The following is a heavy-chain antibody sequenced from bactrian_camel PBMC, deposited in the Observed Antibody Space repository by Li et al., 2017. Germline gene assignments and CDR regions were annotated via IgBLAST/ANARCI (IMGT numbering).Heavy chain of an antibody. CDR3: AADFESPESDYDGDYDRPPWEGWQGSGY. CDR1: GSASKSRW. Sequence: HVQLVESGGGSVQAGGSLKLSCTVVGSASKSRWMGWFREAPGKEREAVAGIYTGGDMTVYGDAVKGRFTISYDNAKNTVFLQMNSLKSEDTAMYYCAADFESPESDYDGDYDRPPWEGWQGSGYWGQGTQVTVS. V-gene: IGHV3S1*01. D-gene: IGHD4*01. CDR2: IYTGGDMT. J-gene: IGHJ6*01.